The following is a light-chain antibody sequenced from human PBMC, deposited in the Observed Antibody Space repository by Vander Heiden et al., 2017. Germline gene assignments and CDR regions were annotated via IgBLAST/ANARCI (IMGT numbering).Light chain of an antibody. CDR1: QGISSY. V-gene: IGKV1-8*01. J-gene: IGKJ1*01. Sequence: AIRVTQSPSSFSASTGDRVTITCRASQGISSYLAWYQQKPGKAPKLLIYAAATLQSGVPSRFSGSGSGTDFTLTISCLQSEEFATYYCQQYYSYSWTFGQGTKGESK. CDR2: AAA. CDR3: QQYYSYSWT.